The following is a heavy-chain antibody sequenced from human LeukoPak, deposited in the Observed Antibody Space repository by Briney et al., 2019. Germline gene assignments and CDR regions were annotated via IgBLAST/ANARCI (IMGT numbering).Heavy chain of an antibody. CDR3: ARAYDSSGLLQNDAFDI. V-gene: IGHV4-34*01. Sequence: SETLSLTCAVYGGSFSGYYWSWIRQPPGKGLEWIGEINHSGSTNYNPSLKSRVTISVDSSKKQFSLKLSSVTAADTAVYYCARAYDSSGLLQNDAFDIWGQGTMVTVSS. CDR1: GGSFSGYY. D-gene: IGHD3-22*01. J-gene: IGHJ3*02. CDR2: INHSGST.